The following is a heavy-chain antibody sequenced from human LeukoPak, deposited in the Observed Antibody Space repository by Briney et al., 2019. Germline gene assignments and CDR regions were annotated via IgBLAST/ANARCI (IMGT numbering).Heavy chain of an antibody. J-gene: IGHJ2*01. Sequence: GGSLRLSCAASGFTFSSYWMHWVRQAPGKGLVWASRINSDGSSTSYADSVKGRFTISRDNAKNTLYLQMNSLRAEDTAVYYCAKGSGSYYNWYFDLWGRGTLVTVSS. D-gene: IGHD3-10*01. CDR3: AKGSGSYYNWYFDL. V-gene: IGHV3-74*01. CDR1: GFTFSSYW. CDR2: INSDGSST.